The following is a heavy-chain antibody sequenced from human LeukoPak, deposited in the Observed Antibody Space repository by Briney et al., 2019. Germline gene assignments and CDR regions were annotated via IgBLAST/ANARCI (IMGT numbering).Heavy chain of an antibody. CDR3: ARHGGVNPNYYYYYVDV. V-gene: IGHV4-39*01. CDR2: IYYIGST. D-gene: IGHD3-16*01. CDR1: GGSISSSSYY. Sequence: SETLSLTCTVSGGSISSSSYYWGWIRQPPGKGLEWIGNIYYIGSTYYNPSLKSRVTISVDTSKNQFSLKLSSVTAADTAVYYCARHGGVNPNYYYYYVDVWGKGTTVTISS. J-gene: IGHJ6*03.